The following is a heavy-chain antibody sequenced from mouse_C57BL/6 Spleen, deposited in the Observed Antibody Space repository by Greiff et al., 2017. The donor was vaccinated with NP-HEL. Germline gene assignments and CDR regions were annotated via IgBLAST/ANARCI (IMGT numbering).Heavy chain of an antibody. Sequence: VQLQQPGAELVKPGASVKLSCKASGYTFTSYWMHWVKQRPGQGLEWIGMIHPNSGSTNYNEKFKSKATLTVDKSSSTAYMQLSSLTSEDSAVYYCARHYYYGSTPMDYWGQGTSVTVSS. D-gene: IGHD1-1*01. V-gene: IGHV1-64*01. CDR1: GYTFTSYW. CDR2: IHPNSGST. CDR3: ARHYYYGSTPMDY. J-gene: IGHJ4*01.